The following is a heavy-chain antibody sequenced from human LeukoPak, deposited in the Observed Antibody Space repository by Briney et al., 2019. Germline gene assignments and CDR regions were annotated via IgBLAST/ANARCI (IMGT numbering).Heavy chain of an antibody. J-gene: IGHJ5*02. CDR1: GLTLSRYG. CDR2: ISYDGTTK. Sequence: PGGSLRLSCAASGLTLSRYGMHWVRQAPGKGLEWVAVISYDGTTKNYADSVKDRFTISRDNSENTLSLQMSSLRAEDTAVYYCAGVPNVREGDWFDPWGQGTLVTVSS. D-gene: IGHD3-10*02. V-gene: IGHV3-33*05. CDR3: AGVPNVREGDWFDP.